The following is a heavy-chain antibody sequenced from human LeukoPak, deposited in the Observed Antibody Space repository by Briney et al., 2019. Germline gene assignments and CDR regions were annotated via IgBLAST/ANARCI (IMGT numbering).Heavy chain of an antibody. V-gene: IGHV3-21*01. Sequence: GGSLRLSCAASGFTFSSYSMNWVRQAPGKGLEWVSSISSSSSYVYYADSVKGRFTISRDNAKNSLYLQMNSLRAEDTAVYYCAKMVRGPDAFDIWGQGTMVTVSS. CDR3: AKMVRGPDAFDI. CDR2: ISSSSSYV. CDR1: GFTFSSYS. D-gene: IGHD3-10*01. J-gene: IGHJ3*02.